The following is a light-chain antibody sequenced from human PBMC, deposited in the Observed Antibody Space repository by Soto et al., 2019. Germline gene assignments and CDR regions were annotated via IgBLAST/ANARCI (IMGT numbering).Light chain of an antibody. V-gene: IGKV3-20*01. CDR1: QSSSNSY. CDR2: HAS. Sequence: ENVLTQSPGTLSFSPGERATLSCRARQSSSNSYLAWYQQKPGQTPSLLIYHASNRATGIPDRFSGSGSGTDFTRTSSRLEPEAFAVYYCQQYGDSLLTFGGGTQVEIK. CDR3: QQYGDSLLT. J-gene: IGKJ4*01.